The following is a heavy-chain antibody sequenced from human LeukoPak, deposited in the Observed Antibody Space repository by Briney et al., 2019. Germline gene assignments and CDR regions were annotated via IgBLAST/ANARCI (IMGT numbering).Heavy chain of an antibody. V-gene: IGHV3-21*01. D-gene: IGHD1-26*01. CDR3: ARDQGSGKLDY. Sequence: GGSLRLSCAASGFTFSSYSMNWVRQAPGKGLEWVSSISSSSSYIYYADSVKGRFTISRDNAKNSLYLQMNTLRAEDTAVYYCARDQGSGKLDYWGQGTLVTVSS. CDR1: GFTFSSYS. CDR2: ISSSSSYI. J-gene: IGHJ4*02.